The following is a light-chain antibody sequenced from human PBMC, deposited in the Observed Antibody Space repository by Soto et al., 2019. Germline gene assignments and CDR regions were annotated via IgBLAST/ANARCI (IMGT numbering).Light chain of an antibody. CDR3: QQYNNWPLA. V-gene: IGKV3-15*01. Sequence: EKVLTQSPAAVPCSGGESGTLWCTARQSVSSNLAWYQQKPGQAPRLLIYGASTRATGIPARFSGSGSGIESTLTCGSLQSEDFAVYYWQQYNNWPLACGGGTKVDIK. CDR2: GAS. J-gene: IGKJ4*02. CDR1: QSVSSN.